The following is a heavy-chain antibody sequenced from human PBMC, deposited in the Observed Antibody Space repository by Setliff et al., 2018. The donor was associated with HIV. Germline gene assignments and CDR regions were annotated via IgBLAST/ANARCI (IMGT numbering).Heavy chain of an antibody. CDR3: AQLGMVDDFDY. V-gene: IGHV4-59*01. CDR1: GGSFSGYY. CDR2: IYYSGST. J-gene: IGHJ4*02. Sequence: PSETLSLTCAVYGGSFSGYYWSWIRQPPGKGLEWIGYIYYSGSTNYNPSLKSRVTISVDTSKNHFSLKLRSVTAADTAVYYCAQLGMVDDFDYWGQGTLVT. D-gene: IGHD1-1*01.